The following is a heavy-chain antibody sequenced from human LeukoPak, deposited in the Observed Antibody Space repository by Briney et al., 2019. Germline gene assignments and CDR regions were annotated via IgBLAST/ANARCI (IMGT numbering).Heavy chain of an antibody. Sequence: GALRLFCAASGINGSSNYISWVRQAPGKGLEGIWRIYTSGSTNYNPSLKSRVTMSVDTSKNQFSLKLSSVTAADTAVYYCARWKQLVGYVGAFDIWGQGTMVTVSS. D-gene: IGHD6-6*01. CDR2: IYTSGST. J-gene: IGHJ3*02. V-gene: IGHV4-59*10. CDR3: ARWKQLVGYVGAFDI. CDR1: GINGSSNY.